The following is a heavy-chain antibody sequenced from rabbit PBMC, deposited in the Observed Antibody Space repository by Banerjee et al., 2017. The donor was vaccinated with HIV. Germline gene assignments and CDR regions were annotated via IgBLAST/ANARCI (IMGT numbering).Heavy chain of an antibody. Sequence: QSLEESGGRLVKPDETLTLTCTVSGIDLSSNAMYWVRQAPGKGLEWIGCISTGGGGTGYATWAKGRFTISKTSSTTVTLQMTSLTAADTATYFCARNNDDYWGYDFDLWGQGTLVTVS. V-gene: IGHV1S40*01. CDR3: ARNNDDYWGYDFDL. CDR2: ISTGGGGT. J-gene: IGHJ4*01. D-gene: IGHD2-1*01. CDR1: GIDLSSNA.